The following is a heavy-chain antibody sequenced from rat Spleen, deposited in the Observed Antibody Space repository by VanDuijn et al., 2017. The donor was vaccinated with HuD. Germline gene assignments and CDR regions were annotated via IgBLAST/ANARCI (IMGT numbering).Heavy chain of an antibody. D-gene: IGHD1-12*02. CDR2: ISTGGDNT. V-gene: IGHV5-27*01. Sequence: EVQLVASGGGLVQPGRSLKLSCAASGFTFSNYYMAWVRQAPTKGLEWVAYISTGGDNTYYRDSVKGRFTISRDNAKSTLYLKLDSLRSEDTATYYCTTDTFYDGSYYPGGFDYWGQGVMVTVSS. CDR1: GFTFSNYY. CDR3: TTDTFYDGSYYPGGFDY. J-gene: IGHJ2*01.